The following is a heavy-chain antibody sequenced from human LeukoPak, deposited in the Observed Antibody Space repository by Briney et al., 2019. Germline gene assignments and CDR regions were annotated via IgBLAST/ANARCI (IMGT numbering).Heavy chain of an antibody. CDR3: AKDQSRGVDGGY. V-gene: IGHV3-30*18. D-gene: IGHD4-23*01. J-gene: IGHJ4*02. Sequence: GGSLRLSCAASGFTVSSNYMSWVRQAPGKGLEWVAVISYDGSNKYYADSVKGRFTISRDNSKNTLYLQMNSLRAEDTAVYYCAKDQSRGVDGGYWGQGTLVTVSS. CDR2: ISYDGSNK. CDR1: GFTVSSNY.